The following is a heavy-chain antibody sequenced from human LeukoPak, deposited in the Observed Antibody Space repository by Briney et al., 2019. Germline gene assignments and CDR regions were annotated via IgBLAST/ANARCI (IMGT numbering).Heavy chain of an antibody. J-gene: IGHJ6*02. D-gene: IGHD4-17*01. CDR1: GFTFSSYG. CDR3: AKALIRSHGDYVGYYYGMDV. V-gene: IGHV3-30*18. Sequence: AGGSLRLSCAASGFTFSSYGMHWVRQAPGKGLEWVAVISYDGSNKYYADSVEGRFTISRDNSKNTLYLRMNSLRAEDTAVYYCAKALIRSHGDYVGYYYGMDVWGQGTTVTVSS. CDR2: ISYDGSNK.